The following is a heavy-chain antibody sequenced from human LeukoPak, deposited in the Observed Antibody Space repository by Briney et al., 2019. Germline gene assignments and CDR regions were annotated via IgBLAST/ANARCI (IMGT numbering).Heavy chain of an antibody. J-gene: IGHJ4*02. Sequence: SVKVSCKASGGTFSSYAISWVRQAPGQGLEWMGGIIPIFGTANYAQKFQGRVTNTTDESTSTAYMELSSLRSEDTAVYYCATGLVGVDYMIDYWGQGTLVTVSS. CDR1: GGTFSSYA. D-gene: IGHD3-3*01. CDR2: IIPIFGTA. CDR3: ATGLVGVDYMIDY. V-gene: IGHV1-69*05.